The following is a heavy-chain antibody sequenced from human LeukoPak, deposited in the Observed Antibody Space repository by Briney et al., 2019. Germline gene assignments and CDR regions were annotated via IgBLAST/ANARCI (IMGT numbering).Heavy chain of an antibody. J-gene: IGHJ4*02. CDR2: INHSGST. CDR1: GGPFSGYY. CDR3: ARGTTAAPFDY. D-gene: IGHD2-2*01. Sequence: PSETLSLTCAFYGGPFSGYYWSCIRQPPGKGLEWIGEINHSGSTTYHPSINSRVTISVDTSKNQFSLKLSSVTAADTAVYYCARGTTAAPFDYWGQGTLVTVSS. V-gene: IGHV4-34*01.